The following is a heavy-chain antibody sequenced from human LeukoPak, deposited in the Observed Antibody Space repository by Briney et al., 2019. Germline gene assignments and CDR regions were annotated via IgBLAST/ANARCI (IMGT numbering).Heavy chain of an antibody. CDR3: ASLVGGYYPPVEAFDI. J-gene: IGHJ3*02. D-gene: IGHD6-25*01. Sequence: GGSLRLSCAASGFTFRSCWMHWVRHAPGKELVWVSRINGDGSTTNYADSVRGRFTISRDNAKSTLYLQMNSLRVDDSAVYYCASLVGGYYPPVEAFDIWGQGTMVTVSS. CDR1: GFTFRSCW. V-gene: IGHV3-74*01. CDR2: INGDGSTT.